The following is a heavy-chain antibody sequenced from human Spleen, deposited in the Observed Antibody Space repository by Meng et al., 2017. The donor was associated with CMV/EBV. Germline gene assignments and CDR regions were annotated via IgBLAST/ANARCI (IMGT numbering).Heavy chain of an antibody. CDR1: GFIFRNFA. Sequence: GESLKISCAASGFIFRNFAMHWIRQAPGKGLEWVALISHDGSNKYYADPVKGRFTISRDNSNNILNLQMSSLRAEDTAVYYCAKGAWYGSGTPSNWFDPWGQGTLVTVSS. D-gene: IGHD3-10*01. J-gene: IGHJ5*02. CDR2: ISHDGSNK. V-gene: IGHV3-30*04. CDR3: AKGAWYGSGTPSNWFDP.